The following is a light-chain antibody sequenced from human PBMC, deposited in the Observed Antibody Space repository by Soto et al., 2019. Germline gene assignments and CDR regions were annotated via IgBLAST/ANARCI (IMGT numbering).Light chain of an antibody. CDR1: QSINIW. CDR2: DAS. CDR3: QPYNTYSYT. Sequence: DSEKTSFPATLSTTVGDRVTITCRASQSINIWLAWYQQKAGKAPKLLIYDASTLENRVPLRFSGSGSGTEFTLTISGLQPDDFATYYCQPYNTYSYTFGQGTRWRL. V-gene: IGKV1-5*01. J-gene: IGKJ2*01.